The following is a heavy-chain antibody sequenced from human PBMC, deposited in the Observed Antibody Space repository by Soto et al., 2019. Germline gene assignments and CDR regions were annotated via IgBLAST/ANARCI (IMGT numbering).Heavy chain of an antibody. CDR1: GFTFNTYG. CDR2: IWGGGGNT. V-gene: IGHV3-33*06. CDR3: AKRTLTSCYPFDY. D-gene: IGHD2-2*01. Sequence: SLRLSCTTSGFTFNTYGMHWVRQAPGKGLEWVAIIWGGGGNTYYADSVKGRFTISRDNSKNTLYLQMNSLRAEDTAVYYCAKRTLTSCYPFDYWGQGALVTVSS. J-gene: IGHJ4*02.